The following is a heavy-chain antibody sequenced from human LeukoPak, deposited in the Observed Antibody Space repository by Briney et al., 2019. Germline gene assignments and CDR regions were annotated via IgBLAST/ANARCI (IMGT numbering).Heavy chain of an antibody. CDR2: IIPILGIA. D-gene: IGHD3-10*01. J-gene: IGHJ4*02. Sequence: SVKVSCKASGGTFSSYAISWVRQAPGQGLEWMGRIIPILGIANYAQKFQGRVTISADKSTSTAYMELSSLRSEDTAVYYCARDMVTMVRGVDLGYWGQGTLVTVSS. V-gene: IGHV1-69*04. CDR1: GGTFSSYA. CDR3: ARDMVTMVRGVDLGY.